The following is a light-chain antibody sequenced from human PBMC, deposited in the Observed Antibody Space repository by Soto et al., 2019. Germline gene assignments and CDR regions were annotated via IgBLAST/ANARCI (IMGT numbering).Light chain of an antibody. CDR2: EVS. CDR3: ISYTVSRSYV. CDR1: SSDVGGYNY. J-gene: IGLJ1*01. Sequence: SVLTQPPSASGSPGQSVTISCAGTSSDVGGYNYVSWYQQYPGKVPKLMIYEVSERPSGVPDRFSGSKSGNTAFLTVSGLQAEDEADYYCISYTVSRSYVFGTGTKVTVL. V-gene: IGLV2-8*01.